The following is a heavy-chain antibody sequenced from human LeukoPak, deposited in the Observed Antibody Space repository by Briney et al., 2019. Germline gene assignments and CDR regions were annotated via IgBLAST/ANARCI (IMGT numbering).Heavy chain of an antibody. CDR3: ARHGPNSSPHGWLDP. J-gene: IGHJ5*02. D-gene: IGHD6-19*01. Sequence: PSETLSLTCTVSGGSISSSSYYWGWIRQPPGKGLEWFGSIYYSGSTYYNPSLKSRVTISVDTSKNQFSLKLSSVTAADTAVYYCARHGPNSSPHGWLDPWGQGTLVTVSS. CDR1: GGSISSSSYY. CDR2: IYYSGST. V-gene: IGHV4-39*01.